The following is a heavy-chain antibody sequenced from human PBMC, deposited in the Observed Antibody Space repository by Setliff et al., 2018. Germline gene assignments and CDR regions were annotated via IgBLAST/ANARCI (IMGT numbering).Heavy chain of an antibody. CDR3: ARTGTHRYFDY. CDR2: IYHGGDT. CDR1: GGSFSDYY. V-gene: IGHV4-34*01. D-gene: IGHD1-1*01. Sequence: LPETLSLTCGASGGSFSDYYWSWIRQTPGKGLEWIGRIYHGGDTYYNASLKSRLTISVDTSKNQFSLKLRSVTAADTAVYYCARTGTHRYFDYWGQGTVVTVSS. J-gene: IGHJ4*02.